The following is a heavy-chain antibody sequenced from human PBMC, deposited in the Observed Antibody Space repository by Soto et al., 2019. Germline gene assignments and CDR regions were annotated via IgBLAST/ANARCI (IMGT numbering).Heavy chain of an antibody. J-gene: IGHJ4*02. Sequence: QVQLVESGGGVVQPGRSLGLSCSASGFTFSSYGMHWVRQAPGKGLEWVAAIWYDGSNKYYTDSVKGRFTISRDFSKNTLYLQMNSLRAEDTAVYYCAMQEYSGSYYFDYWGQGTLVTVSS. CDR1: GFTFSSYG. V-gene: IGHV3-33*01. CDR2: IWYDGSNK. CDR3: AMQEYSGSYYFDY. D-gene: IGHD1-26*01.